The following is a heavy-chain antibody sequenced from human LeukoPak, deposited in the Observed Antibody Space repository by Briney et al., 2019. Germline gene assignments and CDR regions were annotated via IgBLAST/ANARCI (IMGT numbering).Heavy chain of an antibody. CDR1: GYTFTSYG. CDR3: ARAERLSYYDSSGYGLFDY. D-gene: IGHD3-22*01. J-gene: IGHJ4*02. Sequence: ASVKVSCKASGYTFTSYGISWVRQAPGQGLEWMGWISAYNGNTNYAQKLQGRVTMTTDTSTSTAYMELRSLRSDDTAVYYCARAERLSYYDSSGYGLFDYWGQGTLVTVSS. CDR2: ISAYNGNT. V-gene: IGHV1-18*01.